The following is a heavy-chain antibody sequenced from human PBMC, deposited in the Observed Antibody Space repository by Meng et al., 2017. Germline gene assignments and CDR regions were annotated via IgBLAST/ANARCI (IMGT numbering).Heavy chain of an antibody. CDR3: AHCLYSSSCDY. D-gene: IGHD6-13*01. CDR2: IYWDDDK. V-gene: IGHV2-5*02. J-gene: IGHJ4*02. Sequence: QLPLKAAGPPPVNPTPPLPLTCTFSGFSLGTSGVGVGWIRQPPGKALEWLALIYWDDDKRYSPSLKSRLTITKDTSKNQVVLTMTNMDPVDTATYYCAHCLYSSSCDYWGQGTLVTVSS. CDR1: GFSLGTSGVG.